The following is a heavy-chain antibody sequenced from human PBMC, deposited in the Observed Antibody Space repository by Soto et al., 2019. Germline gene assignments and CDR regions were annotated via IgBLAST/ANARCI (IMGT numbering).Heavy chain of an antibody. CDR3: ARGNSQKYGTPAASSWFHH. V-gene: IGHV1-46*01. CDR2: INPSGDSR. Sequence: ASVKVSCKASGFSFSDYFMHWVRQAPGQGLEWMGIINPSGDSRNYAQKFQGRVTITRDTSTSTVYMDLSSLRYEDTAVYYCARGNSQKYGTPAASSWFHHWGQGTPVTVSS. J-gene: IGHJ5*02. CDR1: GFSFSDYF. D-gene: IGHD2-15*01.